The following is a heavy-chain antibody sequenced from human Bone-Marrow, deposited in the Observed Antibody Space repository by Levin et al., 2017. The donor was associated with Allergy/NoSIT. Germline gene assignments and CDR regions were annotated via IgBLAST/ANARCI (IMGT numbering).Heavy chain of an antibody. D-gene: IGHD5-24*01. Sequence: SQTLSLTCTVSGASISSGNYYWTWIRLLPGEGLEWIGYIYYAGATYYNPSLSSRLSISLDTSKNQFSLTVFSVTAADTAVYYCSTIQDRDAFDLWGQGTLVSVSS. CDR1: GASISSGNYY. CDR3: STIQDRDAFDL. V-gene: IGHV4-30-4*01. CDR2: IYYAGAT. J-gene: IGHJ3*01.